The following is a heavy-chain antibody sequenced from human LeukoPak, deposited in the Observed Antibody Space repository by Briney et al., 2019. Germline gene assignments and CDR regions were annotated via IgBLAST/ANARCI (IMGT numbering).Heavy chain of an antibody. V-gene: IGHV1-69*13. D-gene: IGHD3-22*01. J-gene: IGHJ6*02. Sequence: SVKVSCKASGGTFSSYAISWVRQAPGQGLEWMGGIIPIFGTANYAQKFQGRVTITADESTSTAYMELRSLRSDDTAVYYCARYYDSSGDGSKDYYGMDVWGQGTTVTVSS. CDR2: IIPIFGTA. CDR3: ARYYDSSGDGSKDYYGMDV. CDR1: GGTFSSYA.